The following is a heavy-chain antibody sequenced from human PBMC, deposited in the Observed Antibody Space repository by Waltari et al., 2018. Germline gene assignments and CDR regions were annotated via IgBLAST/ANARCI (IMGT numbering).Heavy chain of an antibody. CDR2: INHSGST. D-gene: IGHD5-12*01. J-gene: IGHJ4*02. CDR1: GGSFSGYY. V-gene: IGHV4-34*01. Sequence: QVQLQQWGAGLLKPSETLSLTCAVYGGSFSGYYWSWIRQPPGKGLEWIGEINHSGSTNDNPSLKRRVTISVDTSKNQFSLKLSSVTAADTAVYYCARGRGDGYPTDYWGQGTLVTVSS. CDR3: ARGRGDGYPTDY.